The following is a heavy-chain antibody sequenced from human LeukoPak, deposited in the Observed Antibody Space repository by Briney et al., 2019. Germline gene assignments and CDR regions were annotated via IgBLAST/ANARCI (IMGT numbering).Heavy chain of an antibody. D-gene: IGHD5-18*01. Sequence: PSETLSLTCAVYGGSFSSYYWSWIRQPPGKGLEWIGEINHSGSTNYNPSLKSRVTISVDTSKNQFSLKLSSVTAADTAVYYCARRYPDTAMVTSFDYWGQGTLVTVSS. CDR2: INHSGST. J-gene: IGHJ4*02. CDR3: ARRYPDTAMVTSFDY. V-gene: IGHV4-34*01. CDR1: GGSFSSYY.